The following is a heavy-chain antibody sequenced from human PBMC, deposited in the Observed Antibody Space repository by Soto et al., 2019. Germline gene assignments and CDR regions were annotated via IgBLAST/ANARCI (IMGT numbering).Heavy chain of an antibody. CDR3: VRDWNTGGSND. V-gene: IGHV3-33*01. CDR1: GFIFRNFG. J-gene: IGHJ4*02. CDR2: IWYDGNTK. D-gene: IGHD1-1*01. Sequence: QVQLVESGGGVVQPGKSLRLSCAASGFIFRNFGMHWVRQAPGKGLEWVAVIWYDGNTKYYPESVKGRFTISRDNIKNTLDLHMDSLRVEDTAVYYCVRDWNTGGSNDWGQGTLVTVSS.